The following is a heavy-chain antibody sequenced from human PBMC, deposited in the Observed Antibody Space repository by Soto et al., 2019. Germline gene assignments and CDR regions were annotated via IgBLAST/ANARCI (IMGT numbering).Heavy chain of an antibody. D-gene: IGHD1-26*01. CDR3: VRDHGSHS. V-gene: IGHV4-38-2*02. Sequence: SETLSLTCTVSGYSISSGYYWGWIQQPPGKGLEWIGSIYHGATTAYNPTLNNQLTISVYTSKNQFGLKLSSVTAADTAVYYCVRDHGSHSWGQGTLVTVSS. CDR2: IYHGATT. CDR1: GYSISSGYY. J-gene: IGHJ4*02.